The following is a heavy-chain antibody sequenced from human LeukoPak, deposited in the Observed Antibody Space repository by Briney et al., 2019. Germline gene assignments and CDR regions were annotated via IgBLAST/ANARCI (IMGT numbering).Heavy chain of an antibody. D-gene: IGHD6-19*01. J-gene: IGHJ6*03. CDR3: ARRAVAYYYYYYMDV. CDR1: GYTFTSYD. Sequence: VSVKVSCKASGYTFTSYDINWVRQATGQGLEWMGWMNPNSGNTGYAQKFQGRVTITRNTSISTAYMDLSSLRSDDTAVYYCARRAVAYYYYYYMDVWGKGTTVTVSS. V-gene: IGHV1-8*03. CDR2: MNPNSGNT.